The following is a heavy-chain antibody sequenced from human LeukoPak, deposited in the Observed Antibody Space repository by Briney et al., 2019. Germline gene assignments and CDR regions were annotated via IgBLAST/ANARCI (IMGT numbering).Heavy chain of an antibody. Sequence: GGSLRLSCAASGYTFRTYTMRWVRQAPGKGLEWVSAISGSGGNTYYLDSVKGRFTISRDNSKNTPYLQMNSLRADDTAVYYCAKGPRYSEDWGQGTLVTVSS. V-gene: IGHV3-23*01. CDR2: ISGSGGNT. D-gene: IGHD3-9*01. CDR1: GYTFRTYT. J-gene: IGHJ4*02. CDR3: AKGPRYSED.